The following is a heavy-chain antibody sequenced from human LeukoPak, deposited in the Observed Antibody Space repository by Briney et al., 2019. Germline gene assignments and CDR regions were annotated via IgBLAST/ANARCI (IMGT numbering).Heavy chain of an antibody. CDR3: ASTYGSGSYSTPVFDY. V-gene: IGHV4-59*08. J-gene: IGHJ4*02. CDR2: IYYSGST. Sequence: SETLSLTCTVSGGSISSYYWSWIRQPPGKGLEWIVYIYYSGSTNYNPSLKSRVTISVDTSKNQFSLKLSSVTAADTAVYYWASTYGSGSYSTPVFDYWGQGTLVTVSS. D-gene: IGHD3-10*01. CDR1: GGSISSYY.